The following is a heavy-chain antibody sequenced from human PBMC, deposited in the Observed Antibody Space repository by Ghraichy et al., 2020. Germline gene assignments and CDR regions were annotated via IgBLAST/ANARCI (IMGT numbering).Heavy chain of an antibody. CDR1: GGSISSYY. D-gene: IGHD3-22*01. CDR3: ARDLCYYDSSGPGVCGAFDI. V-gene: IGHV4-59*01. CDR2: IYYSGST. Sequence: SETLSLTCTVSGGSISSYYWSWIRQPPGKGLEWIGYIYYSGSTNYNPSLKSRVTISVDTSKNQFSLKLSSVTAADTAVYYCARDLCYYDSSGPGVCGAFDIWGQGTMVPVSS. J-gene: IGHJ3*02.